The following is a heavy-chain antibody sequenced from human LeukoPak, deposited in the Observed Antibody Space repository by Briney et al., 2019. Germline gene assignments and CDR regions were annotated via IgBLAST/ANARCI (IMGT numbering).Heavy chain of an antibody. D-gene: IGHD2-2*01. J-gene: IGHJ5*02. Sequence: PSETLSLTCTVSGGSISSYYWSWIRQPPGKGLEWIGYIYYSGSTNYNPSLKSRVTISVDTSKNQFSLKLSSVTAADTAVYYCARGWLPAGVWFDPWGQGTLVTVSS. CDR1: GGSISSYY. CDR2: IYYSGST. CDR3: ARGWLPAGVWFDP. V-gene: IGHV4-59*01.